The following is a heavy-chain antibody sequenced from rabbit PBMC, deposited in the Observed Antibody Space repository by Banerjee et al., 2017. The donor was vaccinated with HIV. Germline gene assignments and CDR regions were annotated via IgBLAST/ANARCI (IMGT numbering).Heavy chain of an antibody. J-gene: IGHJ4*01. D-gene: IGHD4-2*01. CDR1: GFSFNSSYY. CDR3: ARGNYAGDAGYGSLAL. Sequence: QSLEESGGDLVKPGASLTLTCTASGFSFNSSYYIFWVRQAPGEGLEWIACIGASSGSIWYATWAEGRFTISKTSSTTVTLQMTSLTAADTATYFCARGNYAGDAGYGSLALWGPGTLVTVS. V-gene: IGHV1S40*01. CDR2: IGASSGSI.